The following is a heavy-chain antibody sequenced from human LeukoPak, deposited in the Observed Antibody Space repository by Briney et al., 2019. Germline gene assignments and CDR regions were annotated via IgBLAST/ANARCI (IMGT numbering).Heavy chain of an antibody. D-gene: IGHD4-23*01. V-gene: IGHV3-23*01. CDR3: AKDPVRGYGGDIQYFDY. Sequence: PGGSLRLSCAASGFTFSSYAMSWVRQAPGKGLEWVSAISGSGGSTYYADSVKGRFTISRDNSKNTLYLQMNSLRAEDTAVYYCAKDPVRGYGGDIQYFDYWGQGTLVTVSS. J-gene: IGHJ4*02. CDR2: ISGSGGST. CDR1: GFTFSSYA.